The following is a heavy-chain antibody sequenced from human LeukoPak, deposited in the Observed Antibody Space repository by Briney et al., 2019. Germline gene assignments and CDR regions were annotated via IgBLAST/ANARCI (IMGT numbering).Heavy chain of an antibody. Sequence: GGSLRLSSAASGFTFSSYWMSWVRQAPGKGLEWVANIKQDGSEKYYVDSVKGRFTISRDNAKNSLYLQMNSLRAEDTAVYYCARDREQWLAHFDYWGQGTLVTVSS. CDR2: IKQDGSEK. D-gene: IGHD6-19*01. CDR3: ARDREQWLAHFDY. V-gene: IGHV3-7*01. J-gene: IGHJ4*02. CDR1: GFTFSSYW.